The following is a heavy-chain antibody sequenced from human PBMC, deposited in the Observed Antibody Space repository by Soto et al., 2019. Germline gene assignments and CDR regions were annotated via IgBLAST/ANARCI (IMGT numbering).Heavy chain of an antibody. CDR1: GFAFQTYT. D-gene: IGHD2-8*01. J-gene: IGHJ5*02. Sequence: EGQLVESGGGLVQPGGSLRLSCAASGFAFQTYTMEWLRQPPGKGLEWVSSITISGNYIYYADSVKGRFTISRDNGRNSVYLQMNSLRAKDTAVYYCAKVGVLRTNFRWFDLWGQGTLVTVSS. V-gene: IGHV3-21*01. CDR3: AKVGVLRTNFRWFDL. CDR2: ITISGNYI.